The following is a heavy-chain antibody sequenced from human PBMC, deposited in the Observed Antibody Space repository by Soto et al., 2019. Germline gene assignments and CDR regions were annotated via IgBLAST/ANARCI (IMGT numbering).Heavy chain of an antibody. V-gene: IGHV5-51*01. J-gene: IGHJ6*02. Sequence: GESLKISCKGSGYSFTSYWIGWVRQKPGEGLEWVGIMHPIDSDTRYSPSFQGQVTISADKAISTAYLQWSSLKASDTAIYYCARLGYFGSGNYYYNYGMDVWGQGTTVTVSS. D-gene: IGHD3-10*01. CDR2: MHPIDSDT. CDR3: ARLGYFGSGNYYYNYGMDV. CDR1: GYSFTSYW.